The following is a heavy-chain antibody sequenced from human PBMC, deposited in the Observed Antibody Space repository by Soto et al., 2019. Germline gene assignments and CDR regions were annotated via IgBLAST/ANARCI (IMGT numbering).Heavy chain of an antibody. V-gene: IGHV4-39*01. Sequence: SETLSLTCSLSGGSIGISSYYFGWIRQPPGKGLEWIGSLYYTGTTNYNSSLKSRVTISADKSQNQFSLGLSSVTAADTAVYYCGPYCSRTHCYAWFDPWGQGTLVTVSS. CDR1: GGSIGISSYY. CDR2: LYYTGTT. J-gene: IGHJ5*02. CDR3: GPYCSRTHCYAWFDP. D-gene: IGHD2-2*01.